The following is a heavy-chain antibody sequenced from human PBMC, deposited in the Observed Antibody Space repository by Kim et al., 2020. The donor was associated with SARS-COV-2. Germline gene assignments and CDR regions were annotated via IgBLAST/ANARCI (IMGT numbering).Heavy chain of an antibody. D-gene: IGHD3-22*01. V-gene: IGHV3-23*01. CDR2: INGADYTT. Sequence: GGSLRLSCVASGFTFSTYAMSWVRQAPGKGLEWVSAINGADYTTYYADSVRGRLTVSRDNSNNMLYLQMNSLGAEDTAVYYCVKAKHSSGYYYERGGDY. CDR1: GFTFSTYA. J-gene: IGHJ4*01. CDR3: VKAKHSSGYYYERGGDY.